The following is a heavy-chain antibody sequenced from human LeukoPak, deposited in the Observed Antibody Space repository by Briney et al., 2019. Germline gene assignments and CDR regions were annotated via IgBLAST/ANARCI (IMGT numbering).Heavy chain of an antibody. Sequence: PGGSLRLSCAASGFTFSSYSMNWVRQAPGKGLEWVSYISSSSSTIYYADSVKGRFTISRDNAKNSLFLQMNSLRVEDTAVYYCARDLPVADFPIDAFDIWGQGTMVTVSS. D-gene: IGHD6-19*01. V-gene: IGHV3-48*01. CDR3: ARDLPVADFPIDAFDI. CDR1: GFTFSSYS. CDR2: ISSSSSTI. J-gene: IGHJ3*02.